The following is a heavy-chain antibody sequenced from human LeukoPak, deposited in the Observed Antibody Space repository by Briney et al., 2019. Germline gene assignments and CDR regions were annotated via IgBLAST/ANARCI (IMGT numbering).Heavy chain of an antibody. Sequence: GGSLRLSCAASGFTFSTYALNWVRQAPGKGLEWVSAISGSGGSTYYADSVKGRFTISRDNSKNTLYLQMNSLRAEDTAVYYCANAVVPAADYWGQGTLVTVSS. CDR3: ANAVVPAADY. CDR2: ISGSGGST. CDR1: GFTFSTYA. J-gene: IGHJ4*02. D-gene: IGHD2-2*01. V-gene: IGHV3-23*01.